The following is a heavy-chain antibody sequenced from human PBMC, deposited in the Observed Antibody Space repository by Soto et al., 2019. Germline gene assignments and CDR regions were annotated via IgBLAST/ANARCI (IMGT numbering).Heavy chain of an antibody. J-gene: IGHJ6*02. Sequence: QVQLVESGGGVVQPGKSLRLAGVASGFTFSSHGMHWVRQAPGKGLEWVGVIWYDGSKQEYADSVKGRFTISRDNSKNTVYLQMSSLRAEDTAVYYCARADIGMYGMAVWGQGTTVTVSS. CDR2: IWYDGSKQ. V-gene: IGHV3-33*01. CDR3: ARADIGMYGMAV. CDR1: GFTFSSHG. D-gene: IGHD2-15*01.